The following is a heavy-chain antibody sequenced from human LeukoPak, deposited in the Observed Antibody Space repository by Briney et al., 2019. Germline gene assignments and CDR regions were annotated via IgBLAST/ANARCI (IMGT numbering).Heavy chain of an antibody. D-gene: IGHD1-1*01. CDR3: ATPTAGTWHFDY. CDR2: IFGSGGSA. CDR1: GFTFNSYA. Sequence: GGSLRLSCAASGFTFNSYAMYWVRQAPGKGLEWVSGIFGSGGSAHYADSVKGRFTISRDNAKNSLYLQMNSLRAEDTAVYYCATPTAGTWHFDYWGQGTLVTVSS. J-gene: IGHJ4*02. V-gene: IGHV3-23*01.